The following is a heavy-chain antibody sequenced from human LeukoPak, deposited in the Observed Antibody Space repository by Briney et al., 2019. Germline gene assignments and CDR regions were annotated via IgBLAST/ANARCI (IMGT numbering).Heavy chain of an antibody. Sequence: SETLSLTCTVSGGSISSSSYYWGWIRQPPGKGLEWIGSIYYSGSTYYNPSLKGRVTISVDTSKNQFSLKLSSVTAADTAVYYCARQLEYCSSTSCYADKVDYWGQGTLVTVSS. V-gene: IGHV4-39*01. CDR2: IYYSGST. J-gene: IGHJ4*02. D-gene: IGHD2-2*01. CDR1: GGSISSSSYY. CDR3: ARQLEYCSSTSCYADKVDY.